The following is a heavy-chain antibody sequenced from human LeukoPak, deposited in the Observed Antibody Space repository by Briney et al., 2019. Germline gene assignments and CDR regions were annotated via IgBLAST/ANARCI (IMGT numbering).Heavy chain of an antibody. D-gene: IGHD3-10*01. CDR3: ASGITMVRGVTY. CDR2: ISSSSSYI. V-gene: IGHV3-21*01. J-gene: IGHJ4*02. CDR1: GFTFSSYA. Sequence: GSLRLSCAASGFTFSSYAMHWVRQAPGKGLEWVSSISSSSSYIYYADSVKGRFTISRDNAKNSLYLQMNSLRAEDTAVYYCASGITMVRGVTYWGQGTLATVSS.